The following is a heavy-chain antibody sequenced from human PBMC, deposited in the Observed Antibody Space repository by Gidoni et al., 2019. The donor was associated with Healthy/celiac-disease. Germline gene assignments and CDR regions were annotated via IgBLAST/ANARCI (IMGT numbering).Heavy chain of an antibody. J-gene: IGHJ4*02. Sequence: QVQLQQWGAGLLKPSETLSLTRAVYGGSFSGYYWSWIRPPPGKGLEWIGEINHSGSPNSNPSLKSRVTISVDPSKNQFSLKLSSVTAADTAVYYCARGRAGSSVSPFCYWGQGTLVTVSS. V-gene: IGHV4-34*01. CDR2: INHSGSP. CDR1: GGSFSGYY. D-gene: IGHD6-6*01. CDR3: ARGRAGSSVSPFCY.